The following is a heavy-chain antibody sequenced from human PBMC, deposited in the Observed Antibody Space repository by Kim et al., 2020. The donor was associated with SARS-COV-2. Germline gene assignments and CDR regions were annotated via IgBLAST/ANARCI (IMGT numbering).Heavy chain of an antibody. CDR1: GFTFGSYV. Sequence: GGSLRLSCAASGFTFGSYVMHWMRQTPGRGLEWVARISHDAGVENYLDSVKGRFTISRDNSQNTVYLQMNSLRVDDTAVYFCARDCGSYCLDFWGQGIPVSVSS. CDR3: ARDCGSYCLDF. J-gene: IGHJ4*02. CDR2: ISHDAGVE. D-gene: IGHD1-26*01. V-gene: IGHV3-30*03.